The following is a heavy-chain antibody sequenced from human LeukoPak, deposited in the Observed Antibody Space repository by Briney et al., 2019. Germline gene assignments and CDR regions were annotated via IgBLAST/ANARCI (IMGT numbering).Heavy chain of an antibody. Sequence: SETLSLTCAVYGVSLSGFHGSCTPHPPEKGVVWIGEINHSGSTNHNSYLKSRVTISVDTSKNQFSLRLSSVTAADTAVYYCARGGYCSSNSCYITLYDYYGMDVWGQGTTVTVSS. J-gene: IGHJ6*02. CDR3: ARGGYCSSNSCYITLYDYYGMDV. D-gene: IGHD2-2*02. V-gene: IGHV4-34*01. CDR1: GVSLSGFH. CDR2: INHSGST.